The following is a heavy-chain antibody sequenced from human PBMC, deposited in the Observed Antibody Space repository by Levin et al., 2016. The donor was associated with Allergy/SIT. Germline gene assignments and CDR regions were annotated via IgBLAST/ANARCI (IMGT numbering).Heavy chain of an antibody. CDR1: GFTFSSYW. CDR2: IKQVGSEK. D-gene: IGHD3-16*01. Sequence: GGSLRLSCAASGFTFSSYWMSWVRQAPGKGLEWVANIKQVGSEKYYVDSVKGRFTISRDNAKNSLYLQMNSLRAEDTAVYYCAREKDYYYGSGKEGSMITFGGVFFDYWGQGTLVTVSS. J-gene: IGHJ4*02. V-gene: IGHV3-7*05. CDR3: AREKDYYYGSGKEGSMITFGGVFFDY.